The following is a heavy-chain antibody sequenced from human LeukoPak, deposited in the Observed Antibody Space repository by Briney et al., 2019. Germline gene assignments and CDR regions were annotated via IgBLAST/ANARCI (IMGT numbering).Heavy chain of an antibody. D-gene: IGHD3-3*01. V-gene: IGHV3-30-3*01. CDR1: GFTFSSYA. CDR2: ISYDGSNK. J-gene: IGHJ4*02. CDR3: ARGSLRFLGWLLSY. Sequence: AGGSLRLSCAASGFTFSSYAMHWVRQAPGKGLEWVAVISYDGSNKYYADSVKGRFTISRDNSKNTLYLQMNSLRAEDTAVYYCARGSLRFLGWLLSYWGQGTLVTASP.